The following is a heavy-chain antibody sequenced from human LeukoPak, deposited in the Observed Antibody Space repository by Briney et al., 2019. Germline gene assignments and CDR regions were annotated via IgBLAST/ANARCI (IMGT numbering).Heavy chain of an antibody. V-gene: IGHV4-4*02. Sequence: SGTLSLTCAVSGGSISSSNWWSWVRQPPGKGLEWIGEIYHSGSTNYNPSLKSRVTISVDKSKNQSSLKLSSVTAADTAVYYCARLGSGSYYKSSNHFDYWGQGTLVTVSS. D-gene: IGHD3-10*01. CDR1: GGSISSSNW. CDR2: IYHSGST. CDR3: ARLGSGSYYKSSNHFDY. J-gene: IGHJ4*02.